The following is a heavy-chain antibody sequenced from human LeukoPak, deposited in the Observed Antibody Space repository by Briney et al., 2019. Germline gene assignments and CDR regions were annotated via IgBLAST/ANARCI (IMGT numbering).Heavy chain of an antibody. D-gene: IGHD5-12*01. J-gene: IGHJ3*02. CDR1: GGSISSSSYY. V-gene: IGHV4-39*07. CDR2: IYYSGST. Sequence: SETLSLTCTVSGGSISSSSYYWGWIRQPPGKGLEWIGSIYYSGSTYYNPSLKSRVTISVDRSKNQFSLKLSSVTAADTAVYYCARDRVATDWDAFDIWGQGTMVTVSS. CDR3: ARDRVATDWDAFDI.